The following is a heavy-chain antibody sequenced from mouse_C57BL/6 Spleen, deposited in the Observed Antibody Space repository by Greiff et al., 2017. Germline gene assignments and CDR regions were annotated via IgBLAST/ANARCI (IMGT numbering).Heavy chain of an antibody. CDR2: IRNKANGYTT. CDR1: GFTFTDYY. D-gene: IGHD2-1*01. J-gene: IGHJ4*01. V-gene: IGHV7-3*01. CDR3: ARSIYYGNYAMDY. Sequence: EVKLVESGGGLVQPGGSLSLSCAASGFTFTDYYMSWVRQPPGKALEWLGFIRNKANGYTTEYSASVKGRFTISRDNSQSILYLQMSALRAEDSATYYCARSIYYGNYAMDYWGQGTSVTVSS.